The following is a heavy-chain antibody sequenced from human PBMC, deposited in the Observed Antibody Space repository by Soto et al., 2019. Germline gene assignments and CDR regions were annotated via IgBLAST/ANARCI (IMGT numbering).Heavy chain of an antibody. CDR3: ATNYGSGRAPFDC. D-gene: IGHD3-10*01. Sequence: QVQLVQSGAELKKPGSSVKVSCTASVDTCNFYAMNWVRQAPGQGPELMGRIIPMVRVANYAQKFQGRVTIIADKSTSTSYMVLSSLRSVDTAVYYCATNYGSGRAPFDCWGQGTLVTVSS. CDR2: IIPMVRVA. V-gene: IGHV1-69*02. CDR1: VDTCNFYA. J-gene: IGHJ4*02.